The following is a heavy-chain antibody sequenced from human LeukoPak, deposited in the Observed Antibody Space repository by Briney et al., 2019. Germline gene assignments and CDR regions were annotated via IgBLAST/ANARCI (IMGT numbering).Heavy chain of an antibody. CDR3: ARAGEGAPLYYYYYYMDV. CDR2: MNPNSGNS. Sequence: ASVKVSCKASGYTFTSYDINWVRQATGQGLEWMGWMNPNSGNSGYAQKFQGRVTITRNTSISTPYMELSSLRSEDTAVYYCARAGEGAPLYYYYYYMDVWGQGTLVTVSS. V-gene: IGHV1-8*03. CDR1: GYTFTSYD. D-gene: IGHD1-26*01. J-gene: IGHJ6*03.